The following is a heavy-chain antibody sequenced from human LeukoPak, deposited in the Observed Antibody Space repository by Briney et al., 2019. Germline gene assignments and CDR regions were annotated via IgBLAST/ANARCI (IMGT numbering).Heavy chain of an antibody. V-gene: IGHV1-46*01. CDR2: INPIGGTT. D-gene: IGHD6-19*01. CDR3: ASYSSVRYARAFDI. J-gene: IGHJ3*02. CDR1: GYTFTSYY. Sequence: ASVKVSCKTSGYTFTSYYIHWVRQAPGQGLEWMGIINPIGGTTDYPQKFQGRVTMTRDTSTSTVYMELSSLSPEDTAVYYCASYSSVRYARAFDIWGQGTVVTVSS.